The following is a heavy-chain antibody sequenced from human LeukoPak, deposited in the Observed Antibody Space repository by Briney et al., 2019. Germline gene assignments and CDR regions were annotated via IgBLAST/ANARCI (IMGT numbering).Heavy chain of an antibody. D-gene: IGHD2/OR15-2a*01. CDR1: GNYW. Sequence: GGSLRLSCAASGNYWMHWVRQAPGKGLVWVSHINSDGSWTSYADSVKGRFTVSKDNAKNTVYLQMNSLRAEDTAVYYCVSFYETYWGRGTLVTVSS. CDR2: INSDGSWT. J-gene: IGHJ4*02. CDR3: VSFYETY. V-gene: IGHV3-74*01.